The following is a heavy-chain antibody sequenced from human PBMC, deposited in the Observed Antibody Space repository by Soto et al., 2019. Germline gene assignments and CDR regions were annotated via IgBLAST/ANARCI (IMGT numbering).Heavy chain of an antibody. CDR1: GDSVSSNSAA. D-gene: IGHD1-7*01. CDR3: AGTTPLKCYYMAV. J-gene: IGHJ6*03. V-gene: IGHV6-1*01. Sequence: SQTLSLTCAISGDSVSSNSAAWNWIRPSPSRGLEWLGRTYYRSRWYNDYAVSVKSRITINPDTSKNQFSLHLNSVTPEDTAVYYCAGTTPLKCYYMAVWGKGTTVTVS. CDR2: TYYRSRWYN.